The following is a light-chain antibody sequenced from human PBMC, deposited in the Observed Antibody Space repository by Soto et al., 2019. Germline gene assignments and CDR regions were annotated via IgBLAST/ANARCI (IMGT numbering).Light chain of an antibody. J-gene: IGKJ4*01. CDR2: AAS. Sequence: DIQMTQSPYSLSASVGDRVTITCRASQSISSYLNWYQQKPGKAPKLLIYAASSLQSGVPLRFSGSGAGTDFTRTISRLQPEDFATYYCQQSDNSPLTFGGGTKVEIK. V-gene: IGKV1-39*01. CDR1: QSISSY. CDR3: QQSDNSPLT.